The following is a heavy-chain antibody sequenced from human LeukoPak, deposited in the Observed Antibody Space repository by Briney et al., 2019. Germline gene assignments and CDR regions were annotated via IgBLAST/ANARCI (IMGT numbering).Heavy chain of an antibody. J-gene: IGHJ4*02. Sequence: PGGSLRLACGASGLSFRTSWLDWVRQAPVKGLEWVASINPDGSDKYSVDSVKGRFTITRDNAKNSLYLQMNSLRAEDTAVYYCATDRGYSSFDYWGQGTLVTVSS. CDR1: GLSFRTSW. CDR2: INPDGSDK. D-gene: IGHD3-22*01. V-gene: IGHV3-7*01. CDR3: ATDRGYSSFDY.